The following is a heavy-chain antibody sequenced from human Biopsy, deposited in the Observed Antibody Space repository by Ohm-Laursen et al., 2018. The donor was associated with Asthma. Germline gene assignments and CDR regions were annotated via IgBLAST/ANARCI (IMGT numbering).Heavy chain of an antibody. CDR1: GFSFDDYA. J-gene: IGHJ4*02. Sequence: SLRLSCAASGFSFDDYAMFWVRQAPGKGLEWVSSVSWNSGSIDYADSVKGRFTISRDNAKNSLYLQMNSLRGADTALYYCVKDIRLQLWGFDSWGQGTLVTVSS. D-gene: IGHD6-13*01. CDR3: VKDIRLQLWGFDS. CDR2: VSWNSGSI. V-gene: IGHV3-9*01.